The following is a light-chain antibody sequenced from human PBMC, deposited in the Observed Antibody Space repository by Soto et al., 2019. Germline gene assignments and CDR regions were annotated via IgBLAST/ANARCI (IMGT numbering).Light chain of an antibody. CDR1: QVITND. CDR2: AAS. CDR3: LHHNTYPWT. Sequence: DIQMTQSPSSLSASIGDRVTITCRSSQVITNDLGWYQQKPGKAPKRLIYAASTLQSGVPSRFSGSGSGTEFTLTISSLQPEDFATYYCLHHNTYPWTFGQGTKVEIK. V-gene: IGKV1-17*01. J-gene: IGKJ1*01.